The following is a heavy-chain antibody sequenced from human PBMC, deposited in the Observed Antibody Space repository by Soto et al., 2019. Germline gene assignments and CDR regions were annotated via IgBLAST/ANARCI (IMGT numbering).Heavy chain of an antibody. CDR3: AGDSRPVDN. Sequence: QVQLVQSGAEVKKPGASVKVSCKASGYTFSNYGISWVRQAPGQGLEWMGRISAYHDNTNYAQKLQGRVTMTTDTSTSTAYMELRSRRSDDPAVYYCAGDSRPVDNWTQGTLFTVSS. CDR2: ISAYHDNT. J-gene: IGHJ4*02. CDR1: GYTFSNYG. V-gene: IGHV1-18*01.